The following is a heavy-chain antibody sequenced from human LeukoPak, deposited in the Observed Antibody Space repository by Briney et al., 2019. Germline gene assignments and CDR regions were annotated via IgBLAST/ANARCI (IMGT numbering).Heavy chain of an antibody. J-gene: IGHJ4*02. Sequence: GGSLRLSCAASGFTFSSYGMHWVRQAPGKGLECVAVISYDGSNKYYADSVKGRFTISRDNSKNTLYLQMNSLRAEDTAVYYCARDPSRSGWYRHDYWGQGTLVTVSS. D-gene: IGHD6-19*01. CDR2: ISYDGSNK. V-gene: IGHV3-30*03. CDR3: ARDPSRSGWYRHDY. CDR1: GFTFSSYG.